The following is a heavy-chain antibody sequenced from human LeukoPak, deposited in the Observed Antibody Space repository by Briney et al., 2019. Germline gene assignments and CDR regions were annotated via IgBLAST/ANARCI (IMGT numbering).Heavy chain of an antibody. J-gene: IGHJ5*02. CDR3: ARDQQFNWSDP. D-gene: IGHD5-24*01. CDR2: IWYDGSNK. CDR1: GFTFSSYG. V-gene: IGHV3-33*01. Sequence: GVSLRLSCAASGFTFSSYGMHWVRQAPGKGLEWVAVIWYDGSNKYYEDSVKGRFTISRDNSKNTLYLQLNRLRAEDTAVYSCARDQQFNWSDPWGQGTLVTVSS.